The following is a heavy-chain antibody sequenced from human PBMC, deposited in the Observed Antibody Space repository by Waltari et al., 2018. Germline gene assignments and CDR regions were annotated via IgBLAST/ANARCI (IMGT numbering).Heavy chain of an antibody. D-gene: IGHD3-22*01. CDR1: GFTFSSYA. V-gene: IGHV3-30-3*01. CDR3: ARDYYYDSSGYYGY. J-gene: IGHJ4*02. CDR2: ISYDGSNK. Sequence: QVQLVESGGGVVQPGRSLRLSSAASGFTFSSYAMHWVRQAPGKGLEWVAVISYDGSNKYYADSVKGRFTISRDNSKNTLYLQMNSLRAEDTAVYYCARDYYYDSSGYYGYWGQGTLVTVSS.